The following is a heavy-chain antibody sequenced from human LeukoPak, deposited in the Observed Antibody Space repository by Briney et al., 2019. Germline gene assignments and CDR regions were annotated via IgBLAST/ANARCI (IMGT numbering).Heavy chain of an antibody. CDR2: ISGSGGST. J-gene: IGHJ2*01. Sequence: GGSLRLSCAASGFTFSSYAMSWVRRAPGKGLEWVSAISGSGGSTYYADSVKGRFTISRDNSKNTLYLQMNSLRAEDTAVYYCAKARNYDILTGPNEYWYFDLWGRGTLVTVSS. V-gene: IGHV3-23*01. D-gene: IGHD3-9*01. CDR3: AKARNYDILTGPNEYWYFDL. CDR1: GFTFSSYA.